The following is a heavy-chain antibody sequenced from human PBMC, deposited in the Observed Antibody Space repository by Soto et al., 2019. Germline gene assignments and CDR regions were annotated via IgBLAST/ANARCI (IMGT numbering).Heavy chain of an antibody. D-gene: IGHD7-27*01. CDR3: ARGWGRIFDY. CDR1: GGSFSGYY. Sequence: QVQLQQWGAGLLKPSETLSLTCAVYGGSFSGYYWNWIRQPPGKGLEWIGEINHSGSTNYNPSLKGRVTMSVDTSKDQFSLTLSSVTAEDTAVYYCARGWGRIFDYWGQGTLVTVSS. V-gene: IGHV4-34*01. CDR2: INHSGST. J-gene: IGHJ4*02.